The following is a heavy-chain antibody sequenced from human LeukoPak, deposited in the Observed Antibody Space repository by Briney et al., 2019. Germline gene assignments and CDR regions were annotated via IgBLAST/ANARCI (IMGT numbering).Heavy chain of an antibody. V-gene: IGHV3-30-3*01. D-gene: IGHD2-2*02. CDR1: GFTFSSYA. J-gene: IGHJ4*02. CDR3: ARDWGYIVVVPAAILDY. Sequence: GGSLRLSCAASGFTFSSYAMHWVRQAPGKGLEWVAVISYDGSNKYYADSVKGRFTISRDNSKNTLYLQMNSLRAEDTAVYYCARDWGYIVVVPAAILDYWGQGTLVTVSS. CDR2: ISYDGSNK.